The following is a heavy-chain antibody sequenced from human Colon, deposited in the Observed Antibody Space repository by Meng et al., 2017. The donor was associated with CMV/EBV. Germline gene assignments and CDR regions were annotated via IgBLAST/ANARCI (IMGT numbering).Heavy chain of an antibody. CDR3: ARDGGSYLEFDS. CDR2: INWNAGSI. D-gene: IGHD1-26*01. V-gene: IGHV3-20*01. CDR1: GFTFGDYG. Sequence: CVGSGFTFGDYGMAWVRQAPGKRLEWVAGINWNAGSIAHADSVKGRFTISRDNAKNALYLEMNSLRADDTAFYHCARDGGSYLEFDSWGRGTLVTVSS. J-gene: IGHJ5*01.